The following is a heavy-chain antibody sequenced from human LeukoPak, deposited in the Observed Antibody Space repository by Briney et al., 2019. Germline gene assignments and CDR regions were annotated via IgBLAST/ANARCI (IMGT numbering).Heavy chain of an antibody. CDR1: GYTFTSYA. CDR2: INAGNGNT. Sequence: ASVEVSCKASGYTFTSYAMHWVRQAPGQRLEWMGWINAGNGNTKYSQKFQGRVTITRDTSASTAYMELSSLRSEDTAVYYCAREKITIFGVVIVDYYGMDVWGQGTTVTVSS. D-gene: IGHD3-3*01. CDR3: AREKITIFGVVIVDYYGMDV. J-gene: IGHJ6*02. V-gene: IGHV1-3*01.